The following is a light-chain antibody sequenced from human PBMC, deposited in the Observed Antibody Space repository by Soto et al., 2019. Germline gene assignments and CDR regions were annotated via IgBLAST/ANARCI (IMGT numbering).Light chain of an antibody. J-gene: IGLJ1*01. CDR1: SSDVGGYNY. CDR3: CSYAGSYTFHV. Sequence: QSFLTQPRSVSGSPGQSVTISCTGTSSDVGGYNYVSWYQQHPGKAPKLMIYDVSKRPSGVPDRFSGSKSGNTASLTISGLQAEDEADYYCCSYAGSYTFHVFGPGTKVTVL. CDR2: DVS. V-gene: IGLV2-11*01.